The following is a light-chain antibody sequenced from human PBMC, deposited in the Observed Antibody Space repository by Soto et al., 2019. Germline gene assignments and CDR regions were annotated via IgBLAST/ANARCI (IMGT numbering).Light chain of an antibody. CDR1: RSVGSR. V-gene: IGKV3-20*01. J-gene: IGKJ5*01. Sequence: ETVLTQSPGPLSLSPGESATLSCRASRSVGSRVAWYQQKTGQSPRLLIADASLRASGIPVRFSGSGSETDFTLTISRLEPEDFAVYYCQQYGDSPITFGRGTRLEIK. CDR2: DAS. CDR3: QQYGDSPIT.